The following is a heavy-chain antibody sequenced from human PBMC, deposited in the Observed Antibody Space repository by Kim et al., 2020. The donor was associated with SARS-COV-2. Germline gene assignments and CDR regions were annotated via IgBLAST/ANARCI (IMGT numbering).Heavy chain of an antibody. D-gene: IGHD3-9*01. CDR3: ATTYYDILTGYVGAFDI. J-gene: IGHJ3*02. Sequence: ASVKVSCKASGYTFTSYGISWVRQAPGQGLEWMGWISAYNGNTNYAQKLQGRVTMTTDTSTSTAYMELRILRSDDTAVYYCATTYYDILTGYVGAFDIWGQGTMVTVSS. CDR1: GYTFTSYG. V-gene: IGHV1-18*04. CDR2: ISAYNGNT.